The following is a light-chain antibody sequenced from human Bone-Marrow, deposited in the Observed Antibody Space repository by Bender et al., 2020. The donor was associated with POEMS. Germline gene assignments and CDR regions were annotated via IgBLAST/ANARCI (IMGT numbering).Light chain of an antibody. CDR2: GND. Sequence: QSVLTQPPSASGTPGQRVTISCSASSSNIGGNAVNWWQQLPGTAPKLLIYGNDQRPSGVPGRFSGSKSGTSASLAISGLPSEDEADCFCSAWDGILNGWVFGGGTALTVL. CDR1: SSNIGGNA. J-gene: IGLJ3*02. CDR3: SAWDGILNGWV. V-gene: IGLV1-44*01.